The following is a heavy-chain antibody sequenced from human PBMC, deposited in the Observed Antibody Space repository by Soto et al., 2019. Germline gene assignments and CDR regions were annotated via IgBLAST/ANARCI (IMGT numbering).Heavy chain of an antibody. J-gene: IGHJ4*02. CDR3: AIDSYDFWSGYYSS. Sequence: EVQLLESGGGLVQPGGSLRLSCAASGFTFSSYAMSWVRQAPGKGLEWVSAISGSGGSTYYADSVKGRFTISRDNSKNTLYLQMNSLRAEDTAVYYCAIDSYDFWSGYYSSWGQGTLVTVSS. CDR2: ISGSGGST. D-gene: IGHD3-3*01. CDR1: GFTFSSYA. V-gene: IGHV3-23*01.